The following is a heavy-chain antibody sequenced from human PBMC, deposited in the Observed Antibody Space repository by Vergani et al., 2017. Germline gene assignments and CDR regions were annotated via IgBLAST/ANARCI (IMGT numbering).Heavy chain of an antibody. V-gene: IGHV3-33*01. Sequence: QVQLVESGGGVVQPGRSLRLSCAASGFTFSSSGMHWVRQAPGKGLEWVAVIWYDGSNKYYANSVKGRFTITRDKYKNTLYLQMNSLRAEEPAVYYCARDGGPSAFEIWDQGIMVTVSS. J-gene: IGHJ3*02. CDR2: IWYDGSNK. CDR3: ARDGGPSAFEI. D-gene: IGHD3-16*01. CDR1: GFTFSSSG.